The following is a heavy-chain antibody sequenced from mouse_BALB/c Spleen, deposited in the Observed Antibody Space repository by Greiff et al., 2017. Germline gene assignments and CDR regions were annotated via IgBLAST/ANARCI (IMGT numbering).Heavy chain of an antibody. CDR2: IYPGDGDT. V-gene: IGHV1-80*01. Sequence: VQRVESGAELVRPGSSVKISCKASGYAFSSYWMNWVKQRPGQGLEWIGQIYPGDGDTNYNGKFKGKATLTADKSSSTAYMQLSSLTSEDSAVYFCARGGGPYYFDYWGQGTTLTVSS. CDR3: ARGGGPYYFDY. CDR1: GYAFSSYW. J-gene: IGHJ2*01.